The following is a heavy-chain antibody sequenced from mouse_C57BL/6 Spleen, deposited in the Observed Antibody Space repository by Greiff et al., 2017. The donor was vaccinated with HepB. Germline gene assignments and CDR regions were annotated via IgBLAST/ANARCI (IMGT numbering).Heavy chain of an antibody. CDR1: GYTFTSYG. Sequence: VKLMESGAELARPGASVKLSCKASGYTFTSYGISWVKQRTGQGLEWIGEIYPRSGNTYYNEKFKGKATLTADKSSSTAYMELRSLTSEDSAVYFCASGSSGWDYAMDYWGQGTSVTVSS. V-gene: IGHV1-81*01. CDR2: IYPRSGNT. J-gene: IGHJ4*01. CDR3: ASGSSGWDYAMDY. D-gene: IGHD1-3*01.